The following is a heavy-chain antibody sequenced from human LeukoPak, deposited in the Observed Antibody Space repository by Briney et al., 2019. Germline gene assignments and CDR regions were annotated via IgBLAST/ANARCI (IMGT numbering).Heavy chain of an antibody. V-gene: IGHV1-18*01. D-gene: IGHD6-13*01. CDR2: ISAYNGNT. CDR1: GYTFTSYD. CDR3: ARDGIAAAFIYYYYYMDV. Sequence: ASVKVSCKASGYTFTSYDINWVRQATGQGLEWMGWISAYNGNTNYAQKLQGRVTMTTDTSTSTAYMELRSLRSDDTAVYYCARDGIAAAFIYYYYYMDVWGKGTTVTISS. J-gene: IGHJ6*03.